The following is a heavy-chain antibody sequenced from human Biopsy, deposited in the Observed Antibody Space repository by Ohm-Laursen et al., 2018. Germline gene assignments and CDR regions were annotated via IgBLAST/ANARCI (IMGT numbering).Heavy chain of an antibody. CDR1: GGSLSGYF. CDR2: IYTSGSP. V-gene: IGHV4-4*07. D-gene: IGHD3-22*01. CDR3: ARDRGYYSDRTVPGYFDL. J-gene: IGHJ2*01. Sequence: GTLSLTCAVSGGSLSGYFWSWIRQPPGKGLEWIGRIYTSGSPNYNLSLESRVTMSVDTSKNQFSLNLRSVTAADTAVYYCARDRGYYSDRTVPGYFDLWGRGSLVTVSS.